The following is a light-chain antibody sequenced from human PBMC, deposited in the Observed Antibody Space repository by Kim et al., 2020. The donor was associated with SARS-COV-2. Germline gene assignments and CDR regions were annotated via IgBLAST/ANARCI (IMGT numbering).Light chain of an antibody. CDR3: LLSYSGARV. V-gene: IGLV7-46*01. CDR1: TGGVTSGHY. CDR2: DAR. J-gene: IGLJ3*02. Sequence: QAVVTQEPSLTVSPGGTVTLTCGSSTGGVTSGHYPYWFQQKPGQAPRTLIYDARNRHSWTPARFSGSLLGGKAALTLSGAQPEDEADYYCLLSYSGARVFGGGTKLTVL.